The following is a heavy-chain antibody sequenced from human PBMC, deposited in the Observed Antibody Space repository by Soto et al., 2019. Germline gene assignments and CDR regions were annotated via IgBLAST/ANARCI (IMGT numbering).Heavy chain of an antibody. J-gene: IGHJ4*02. V-gene: IGHV3-23*01. CDR3: ARDGGYYDYIWGSLAPFDY. CDR2: ISRSGGTI. Sequence: GGSLRLSCAASGFTFSSYAMSWVRQAPGKGLEWVSVISRSGGTIYYVVSVKGRFTISRDNAKNSLYLQMNSLRAEDTAVYYCARDGGYYDYIWGSLAPFDYWGQGTLVTVSS. CDR1: GFTFSSYA. D-gene: IGHD3-16*01.